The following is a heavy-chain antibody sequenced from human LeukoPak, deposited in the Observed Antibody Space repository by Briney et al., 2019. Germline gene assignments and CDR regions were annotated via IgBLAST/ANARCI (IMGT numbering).Heavy chain of an antibody. CDR1: GGTFSSYA. CDR3: ARELRYFDWSFDY. D-gene: IGHD3-9*01. V-gene: IGHV1-69*04. J-gene: IGHJ4*02. Sequence: GASVKVSCKASGGTFSSYAISWVRQAPGQGLGWMGRIIPILGIANYAQKFQGRVTITADKSTSTAYMELSSLRSEDTAVYYCARELRYFDWSFDYWGQGTLVTVSS. CDR2: IIPILGIA.